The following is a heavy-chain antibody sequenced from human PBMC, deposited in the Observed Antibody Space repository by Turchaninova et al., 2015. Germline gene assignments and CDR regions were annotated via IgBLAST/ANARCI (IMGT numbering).Heavy chain of an antibody. J-gene: IGHJ4*02. CDR1: GFTFTKAW. CDR2: IKTTTGGGTT. Sequence: GGSLRLSCAASGFTFTKAWMSWVRQAPGKGLEWVDRIKTTTGGGTTEYAAPVKGRFTISIDDSKNTLYLQMSSLKTEDTAVYYCTTDMPWYEDPPDYWGQGTLVTVSS. V-gene: IGHV3-15*01. CDR3: TTDMPWYEDPPDY. D-gene: IGHD3-10*01.